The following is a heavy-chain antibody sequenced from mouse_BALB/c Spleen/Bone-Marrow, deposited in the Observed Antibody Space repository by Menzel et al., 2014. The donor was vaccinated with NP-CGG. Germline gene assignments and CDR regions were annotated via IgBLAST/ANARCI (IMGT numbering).Heavy chain of an antibody. Sequence: EVKLQESGGGLVKPGGSLKLSCAASGFTFSDYYMYWVRPTPEKRLEWVATISDGGSYTYYPDSVKGRFTIFRDNAKNNLYLQMSSLKSEDTAMYYCVLRWFAYWGQGTLVTVSA. CDR1: GFTFSDYY. V-gene: IGHV5-4*02. D-gene: IGHD1-1*01. CDR3: VLRWFAY. J-gene: IGHJ3*01. CDR2: ISDGGSYT.